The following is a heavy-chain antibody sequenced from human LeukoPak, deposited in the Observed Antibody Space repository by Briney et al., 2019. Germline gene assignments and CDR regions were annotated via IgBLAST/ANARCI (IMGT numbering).Heavy chain of an antibody. CDR1: GGTFSSYA. D-gene: IGHD4-17*01. V-gene: IGHV1-69*05. Sequence: SVKVSCKASGGTFSSYAISWVRQAPGQGLEWMGGITPISGTANYAQKFQGRVTITTDESTSTAYMELSSLRSEDTAVYYCARVYGDYVGWFDPWGQGTLVTVSS. J-gene: IGHJ5*02. CDR3: ARVYGDYVGWFDP. CDR2: ITPISGTA.